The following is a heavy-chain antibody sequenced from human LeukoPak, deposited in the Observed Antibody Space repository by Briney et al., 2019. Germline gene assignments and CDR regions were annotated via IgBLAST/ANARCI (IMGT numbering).Heavy chain of an antibody. D-gene: IGHD3-9*01. CDR1: GGTFSSYA. J-gene: IGHJ4*02. V-gene: IGHV1-69*01. Sequence: SVKVSCKASGGTFSSYAISWVRQAPGQGLEWMGGIIPIFSTANYAQKFQGRVTITADESTSTAYMELSSLRPEDTAVYYCARGSGGPRYFDWLLSYWGQGTLVTASS. CDR2: IIPIFSTA. CDR3: ARGSGGPRYFDWLLSY.